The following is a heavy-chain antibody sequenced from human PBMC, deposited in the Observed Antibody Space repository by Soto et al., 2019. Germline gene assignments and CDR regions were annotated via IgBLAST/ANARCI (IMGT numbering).Heavy chain of an antibody. CDR3: VGYYDSSGYFGYYYGLDV. J-gene: IGHJ6*02. D-gene: IGHD3-22*01. CDR1: GYTITRDY. Sequence: ASVNGSCKAVGYTITRDYSRWGRQAHGKGLEWMGIINPSGGSTSYAQKFQGRVTMTRDTSTSTVYMELSSLRSEDTGVYYCVGYYDSSGYFGYYYGLDVWGQGTTVTVSS. CDR2: INPSGGST. V-gene: IGHV1-46*01.